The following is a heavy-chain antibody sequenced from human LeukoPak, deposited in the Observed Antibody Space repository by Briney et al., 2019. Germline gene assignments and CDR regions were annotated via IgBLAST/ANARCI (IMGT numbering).Heavy chain of an antibody. CDR3: ATQSSGSYYRY. D-gene: IGHD1-26*01. J-gene: IGHJ4*02. CDR1: GYTFTGYF. V-gene: IGHV1-2*02. Sequence: GASVRVSCKASGYTFTGYFIHWVRQAPGQGLEWMAWINPNSGGTNYAQKFQGRVTMTRDTSISTAYMELSSLRSDDTAVYYCATQSSGSYYRYWGQGTLVTVSS. CDR2: INPNSGGT.